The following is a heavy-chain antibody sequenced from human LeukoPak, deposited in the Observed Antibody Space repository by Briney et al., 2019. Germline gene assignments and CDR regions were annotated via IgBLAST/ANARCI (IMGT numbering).Heavy chain of an antibody. Sequence: SVKVSCKASGGTFSSYAISWVRQAPGQGLEWMGGIIPIFGTANYAQKFQGRVTITTDESTSPAYMELSSLRSEDTAVYYCARVRDYYDSSGYYYDYWGQGTLVTVSS. V-gene: IGHV1-69*05. CDR2: IIPIFGTA. CDR3: ARVRDYYDSSGYYYDY. J-gene: IGHJ4*02. D-gene: IGHD3-22*01. CDR1: GGTFSSYA.